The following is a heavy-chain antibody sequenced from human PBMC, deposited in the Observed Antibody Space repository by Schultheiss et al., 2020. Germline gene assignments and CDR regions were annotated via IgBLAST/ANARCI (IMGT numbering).Heavy chain of an antibody. CDR2: ISWNSGSI. CDR1: GFTFDDYA. CDR3: VRESRATFDI. V-gene: IGHV3-9*01. Sequence: GGSLRLSCAASGFTFDDYAMHWVRQAPGKGLEWVSGISWNSGSIGYADSVKGRFTISRDNAKNSLYLQMNSLRAEDTAVYYCVRESRATFDIWGQGTMVTVSS. D-gene: IGHD3-10*01. J-gene: IGHJ3*02.